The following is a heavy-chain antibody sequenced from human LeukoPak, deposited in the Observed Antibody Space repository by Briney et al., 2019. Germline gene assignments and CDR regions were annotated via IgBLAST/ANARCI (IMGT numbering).Heavy chain of an antibody. CDR1: GYTFTNYY. V-gene: IGHV1-46*01. Sequence: GASVKVSCKASGYTFTNYYMHWVRQAPGQGLEWMGIINPSDGKKSYAQKFQGRVTMTRDTSTSTVYMELSSLRSEDTAVYYCAREIGPRQLHLWGSAFDYWGQGTLVTVSS. D-gene: IGHD5-18*01. CDR2: INPSDGKK. CDR3: AREIGPRQLHLWGSAFDY. J-gene: IGHJ4*02.